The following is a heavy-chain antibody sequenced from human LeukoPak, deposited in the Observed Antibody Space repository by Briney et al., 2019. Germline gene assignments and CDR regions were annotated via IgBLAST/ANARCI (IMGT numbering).Heavy chain of an antibody. V-gene: IGHV4-4*02. CDR1: GGSISSSNW. J-gene: IGHJ5*02. CDR3: ARVPYSSSWPGFDP. D-gene: IGHD6-13*01. Sequence: SETLSLTCAVSGGSISSSNWWSWVRQPPGKGLGWIGEIYHSGSTNYNPSLKSRVTISVDKSKNQFSLKLSSVTAADTAVYYCARVPYSSSWPGFDPWGQGTLVTVSS. CDR2: IYHSGST.